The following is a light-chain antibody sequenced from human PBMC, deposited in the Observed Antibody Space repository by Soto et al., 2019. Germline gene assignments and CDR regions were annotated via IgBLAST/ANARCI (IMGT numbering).Light chain of an antibody. CDR3: QQYNNWPPLT. V-gene: IGKV3-15*01. CDR1: QSVSSK. Sequence: EIVMTQSPATLSVSPGERATLSCRASQSVSSKLAWYQQKPGQAPRLLIYDASTRATGIPARFSGSGSGTEFTLTISGLQSEDFAVYYCQQYNNWPPLTFGGGTKVEIK. J-gene: IGKJ4*01. CDR2: DAS.